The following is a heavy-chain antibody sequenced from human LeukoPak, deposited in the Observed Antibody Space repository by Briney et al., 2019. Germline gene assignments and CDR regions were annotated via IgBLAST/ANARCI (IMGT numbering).Heavy chain of an antibody. D-gene: IGHD3-22*01. V-gene: IGHV3-30*18. Sequence: QPGGSLRLSCAASGFTFSSYGMQWVRQAPGRGLEWVAIISYDGSKPYYGDSVKGRLTISRDNSKSTLYLQMNSLRAEDTAVYYCAKLGYDSSGSINLFDYWGQGTLVTVSS. J-gene: IGHJ4*02. CDR1: GFTFSSYG. CDR3: AKLGYDSSGSINLFDY. CDR2: ISYDGSKP.